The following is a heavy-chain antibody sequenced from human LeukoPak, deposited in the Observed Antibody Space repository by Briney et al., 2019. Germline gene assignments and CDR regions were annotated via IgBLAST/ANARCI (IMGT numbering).Heavy chain of an antibody. D-gene: IGHD1-26*01. CDR3: ARGMGATTQSLFDQ. J-gene: IGHJ4*02. Sequence: GGSLRLSCAASGFTFRSYHMHWVRQAPGKGLEWVSGIDTSGDTYYPGSVKGRFTISRENAKNSLYLQMNSLRAGDTAVYYCARGMGATTQSLFDQWGQGTLVTVSS. CDR1: GFTFRSYH. V-gene: IGHV3-13*04. CDR2: IDTSGDT.